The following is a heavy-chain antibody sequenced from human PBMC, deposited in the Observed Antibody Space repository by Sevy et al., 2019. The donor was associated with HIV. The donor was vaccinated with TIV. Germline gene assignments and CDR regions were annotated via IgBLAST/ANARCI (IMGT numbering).Heavy chain of an antibody. V-gene: IGHV1-69*13. J-gene: IGHJ6*02. CDR3: ARDIREVVPAAISWNYYYGMDV. Sequence: SVKVSCKASGGTFSSYAISWVRQAPGQGLEWMGGIIPIFGTANYAQKFQGRVTITADESTSTAYMELSSLRSEDTAVYYCARDIREVVPAAISWNYYYGMDVWGQGTTVTVSS. D-gene: IGHD2-2*01. CDR2: IIPIFGTA. CDR1: GGTFSSYA.